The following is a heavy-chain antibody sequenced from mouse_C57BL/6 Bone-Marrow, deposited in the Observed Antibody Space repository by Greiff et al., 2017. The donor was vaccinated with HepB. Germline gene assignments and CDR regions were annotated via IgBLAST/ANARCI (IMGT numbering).Heavy chain of an antibody. D-gene: IGHD1-1*01. CDR1: GYTFTSYW. J-gene: IGHJ2*01. V-gene: IGHV1-55*01. Sequence: QVQLQQPGAELVKPGASVKMSCKASGYTFTSYWITWVKQRPGQGLEWIGDIYPGSGSTNYNEKFKSKATLTVDTSSSTAYMQLSSLTSEDSAVYDCATTVYYYGSSYDYWGQGTTLTVSS. CDR3: ATTVYYYGSSYDY. CDR2: IYPGSGST.